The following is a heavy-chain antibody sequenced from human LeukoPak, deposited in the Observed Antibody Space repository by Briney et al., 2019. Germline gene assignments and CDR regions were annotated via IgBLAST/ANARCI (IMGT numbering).Heavy chain of an antibody. CDR3: ARDPILGVFDY. J-gene: IGHJ4*02. V-gene: IGHV4-38-2*02. CDR1: GYSISSGYY. D-gene: IGHD3-9*01. CDR2: IYHSGST. Sequence: SETLSLTCTVSGYSISSGYYWGWIRQPPGKGLEWIGSIYHSGSTYYNPSLKSRVTISVDTSKNQFSLKLSSVTAADTAVYYCARDPILGVFDYWGQGTLVTVSS.